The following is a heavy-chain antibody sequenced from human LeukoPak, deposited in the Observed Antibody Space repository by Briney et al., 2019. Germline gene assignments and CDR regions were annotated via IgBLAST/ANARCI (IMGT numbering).Heavy chain of an antibody. CDR3: AKSRSYYDFWSPDY. CDR2: ISGSGGST. J-gene: IGHJ4*02. CDR1: GFTFSSYA. Sequence: GGSLRLSCAASGFTFSSYAMSWVRQAPGKGLEWVSAISGSGGSTYYADSVKGRFTISRDNSKNTLYLQMNSLRAEDTAVYYCAKSRSYYDFWSPDYWGQGTLVTVSS. D-gene: IGHD3-3*01. V-gene: IGHV3-23*01.